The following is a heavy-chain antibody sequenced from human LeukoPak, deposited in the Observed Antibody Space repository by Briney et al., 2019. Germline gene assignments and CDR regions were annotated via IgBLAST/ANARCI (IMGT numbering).Heavy chain of an antibody. CDR2: IYSGGST. D-gene: IGHD6-19*01. Sequence: GGSLRLSCAASGFTVSSNYMSWVRQAPGKGLEWVSVIYSGGSTYYADSVKGRFTISRDNSKNTLYLQMNSLRAEDTAVYYCAKGGRYSSGWSDYWGQGTLVTVSS. CDR3: AKGGRYSSGWSDY. CDR1: GFTVSSNY. V-gene: IGHV3-53*01. J-gene: IGHJ4*02.